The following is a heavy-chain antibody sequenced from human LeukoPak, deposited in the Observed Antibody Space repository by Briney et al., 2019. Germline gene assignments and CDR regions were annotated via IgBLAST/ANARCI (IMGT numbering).Heavy chain of an antibody. D-gene: IGHD6-6*01. J-gene: IGHJ1*01. CDR2: IIPIFGTA. Sequence: SVKVSCKASGGTFSSYAISWVRRAPGQGLEWVGGIIPIFGTANYAQKFQGRVTITADESTSTAYMELSSLRSEDTAVYYCAREAVGGLVGVRATAEYFQHWGQGTLVTVSS. V-gene: IGHV1-69*01. CDR1: GGTFSSYA. CDR3: AREAVGGLVGVRATAEYFQH.